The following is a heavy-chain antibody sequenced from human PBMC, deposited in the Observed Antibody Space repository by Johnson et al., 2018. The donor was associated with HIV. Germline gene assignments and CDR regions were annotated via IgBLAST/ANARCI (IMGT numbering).Heavy chain of an antibody. V-gene: IGHV3-20*04. J-gene: IGHJ3*02. CDR1: GFPFDDYG. D-gene: IGHD2-21*01. CDR3: AKDLEHILNYAFDI. CDR2: INWNGGST. Sequence: VQLVESGGGVVRPGGSLRLSCAASGFPFDDYGMSWVRQAPGKGLEWVAGINWNGGSTGYADSVKGRFTISRDHSKNTLYLQMNSLRAEDTAVYYCAKDLEHILNYAFDIWGQGTMVTVSS.